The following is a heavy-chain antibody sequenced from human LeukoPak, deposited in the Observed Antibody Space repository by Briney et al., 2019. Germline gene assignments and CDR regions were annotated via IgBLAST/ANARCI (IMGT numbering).Heavy chain of an antibody. D-gene: IGHD3-10*01. CDR2: ISGSGGST. CDR1: GFTFSSYA. Sequence: GGSLRLSCAASGFTFSSYAMSWVRQAPGKGLEWVSAISGSGGSTYYADSVKGRFTISRDNSKNTLYLQMNSLRAEDTAVYYCAKDPGVLPGVMTDYWGQGTLVTVSS. CDR3: AKDPGVLPGVMTDY. J-gene: IGHJ4*02. V-gene: IGHV3-23*01.